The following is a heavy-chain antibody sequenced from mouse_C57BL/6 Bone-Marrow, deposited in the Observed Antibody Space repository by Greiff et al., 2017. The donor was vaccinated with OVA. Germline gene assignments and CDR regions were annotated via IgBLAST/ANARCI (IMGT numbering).Heavy chain of an antibody. CDR2: IDPEDGET. D-gene: IGHD1-1*01. CDR1: GFNIKDYY. Sequence: VQLKQSGAELEKPGASVKLSCTASGFNIKDYYMHWVKQRTEQGLEWIGRIDPEDGETKYAPKFQGQATITADTSSNTAYLQLSSLTSEDTAVYYCALYYGRGPYYAMDYWGQGTSVTVSS. CDR3: ALYYGRGPYYAMDY. J-gene: IGHJ4*01. V-gene: IGHV14-2*01.